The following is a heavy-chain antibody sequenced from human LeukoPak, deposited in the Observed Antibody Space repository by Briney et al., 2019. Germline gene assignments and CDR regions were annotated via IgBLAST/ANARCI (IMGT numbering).Heavy chain of an antibody. CDR1: GFTLSSYS. J-gene: IGHJ4*02. Sequence: GSLRLSCAASGFTLSSYSMNWARQAPGKGLQWVSYISSSGTTKTYADSVKGRFTISRDIAKKSLNLQMNSLRAEDTAVYYCAREGGYSYGLTFFDYWGQGTLVTVSS. CDR3: AREGGYSYGLTFFDY. CDR2: ISSSGTTK. D-gene: IGHD5-18*01. V-gene: IGHV3-48*01.